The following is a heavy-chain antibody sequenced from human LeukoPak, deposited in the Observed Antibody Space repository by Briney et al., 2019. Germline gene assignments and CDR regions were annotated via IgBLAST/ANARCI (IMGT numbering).Heavy chain of an antibody. V-gene: IGHV1-3*01. J-gene: IGHJ4*02. CDR3: ARDDCGDTCYPGGY. CDR1: GYTFTKYV. D-gene: IGHD2-21*01. CDR2: INAGNGDT. Sequence: ASVKVSCKASGYTFTKYVVHWVRQAPGQRPEWMGWINAGNGDTKYSQNFQDRVTITRDASANTAYMELSSLTSEDTALYYCARDDCGDTCYPGGYWGQGTLVTVSS.